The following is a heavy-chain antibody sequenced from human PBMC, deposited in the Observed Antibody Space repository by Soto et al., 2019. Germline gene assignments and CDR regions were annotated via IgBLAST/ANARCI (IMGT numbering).Heavy chain of an antibody. V-gene: IGHV5-51*01. CDR1: GYSFTSYW. D-gene: IGHD3-22*01. CDR3: ATGYYEASGLPSYFDY. CDR2: IYPGDSDT. J-gene: IGHJ4*02. Sequence: GESLKISCKGSGYSFTSYWIGWVRQMPGKGLEWMGIIYPGDSDTRYSPSFQGQVTISADKSISTAYLRWSNLKASDTAIYYCATGYYEASGLPSYFDYWSQGILVTVSS.